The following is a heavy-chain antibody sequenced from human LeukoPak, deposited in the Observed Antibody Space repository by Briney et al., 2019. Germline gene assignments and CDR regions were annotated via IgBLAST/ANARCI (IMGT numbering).Heavy chain of an antibody. CDR2: IYAGGST. CDR1: GLTVSDNY. CDR3: ARDRSYDSSGYPFDF. V-gene: IGHV3-66*02. D-gene: IGHD3-22*01. J-gene: IGHJ4*02. Sequence: GGSLRLSCAASGLTVSDNYMTWVRQAPGKGLEWVSVIYAGGSTFYADSVEGRFTISRDNSKNTVYLQVNSLRAEDTAVYYCARDRSYDSSGYPFDFWGQGTLVTVSS.